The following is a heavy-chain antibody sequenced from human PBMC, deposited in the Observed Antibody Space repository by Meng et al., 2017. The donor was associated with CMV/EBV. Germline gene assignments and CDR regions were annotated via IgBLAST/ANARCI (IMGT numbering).Heavy chain of an antibody. Sequence: GSLRLSCTVSGGSISSSSYYWGWIRQPPGKGLEWIGSIYHSGSTYYNPSLKSRVTISVDTSKNQFSLKLSSVTAADTAVYYCARVSSGGVGAAAMWFDPWGQGTLVTVSS. CDR1: GGSISSSSYY. V-gene: IGHV4-39*07. D-gene: IGHD6-13*01. CDR2: IYHSGST. CDR3: ARVSSGGVGAAAMWFDP. J-gene: IGHJ5*02.